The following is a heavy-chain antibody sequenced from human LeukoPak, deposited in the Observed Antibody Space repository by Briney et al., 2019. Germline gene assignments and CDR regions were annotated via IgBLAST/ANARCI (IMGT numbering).Heavy chain of an antibody. J-gene: IGHJ5*02. CDR2: MNPNSGNT. V-gene: IGHV1-8*03. Sequence: ASVKVSCKASGYTFISYDINWVRQATGQGLEWVGWMNPNSGNTGYAQKFQGRVTITRNTSISTAYMELSSLRSEDTAVYYCARDYGGNSGWFDPWGQGTLVTVSS. CDR1: GYTFISYD. D-gene: IGHD4-23*01. CDR3: ARDYGGNSGWFDP.